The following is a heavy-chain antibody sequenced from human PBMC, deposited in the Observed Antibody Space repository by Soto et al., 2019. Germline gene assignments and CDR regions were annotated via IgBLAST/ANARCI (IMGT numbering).Heavy chain of an antibody. V-gene: IGHV4-59*02. D-gene: IGHD3-3*01. CDR2: MHYSGFS. Sequence: SETLSLTCSFSGDSVSSHYLTWIRQSPEKGLEWIGYMHYSGFSHYNPSLKSRVTISVDTSKNQFTLKLSSVTAADTAVYYCARTTRGLRFFSNWFDPWGQGTLVTVSS. CDR3: ARTTRGLRFFSNWFDP. CDR1: GDSVSSHY. J-gene: IGHJ5*02.